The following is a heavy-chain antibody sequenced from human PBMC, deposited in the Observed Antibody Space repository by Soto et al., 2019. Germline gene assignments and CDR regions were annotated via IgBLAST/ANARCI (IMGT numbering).Heavy chain of an antibody. V-gene: IGHV3-23*01. CDR1: GFTFGTYA. CDR2: ISGGDGVT. J-gene: IGHJ4*02. Sequence: EVQLLESGGGLVQPGGSLRLSCAASGFTFGTYAMSWVRQAPEKGLEWVSAISGGDGVTWYADSAKGRFTISRDNSNNTVFVQINRLRVEDTAIYYCAKDRTYPRDYFDDWGQGTLVTVSS. CDR3: AKDRTYPRDYFDD.